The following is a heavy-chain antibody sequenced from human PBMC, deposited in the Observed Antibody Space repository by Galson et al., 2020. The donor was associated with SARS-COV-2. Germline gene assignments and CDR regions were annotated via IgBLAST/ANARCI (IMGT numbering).Heavy chain of an antibody. J-gene: IGHJ6*02. CDR3: ARVPRQWLETHDYYGMDV. CDR1: GGSISSHY. CDR2: IYYSGST. D-gene: IGHD6-19*01. V-gene: IGHV4-59*11. Sequence: SETLSLTCTVSGGSISSHYWSWIRQPPGKGLEWIGYIYYSGSTNYNPSLKSRVTILVDTSKNQFSLKLSSVTAADTAVYYCARVPRQWLETHDYYGMDVWGQWTTVTVSS.